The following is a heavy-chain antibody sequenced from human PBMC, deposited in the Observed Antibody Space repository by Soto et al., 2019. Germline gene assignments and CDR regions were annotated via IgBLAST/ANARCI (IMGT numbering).Heavy chain of an antibody. J-gene: IGHJ4*02. CDR2: ISWDGGST. Sequence: DVQLVESGGVVVQPGGSLRLSCAASGFTFDDYTMHWVRQAPGKGLEWVSLISWDGGSTYYADSVKGRFTISRDNSKNSLYLQMNSLRTEDTALYYCAKDIRSSSWYYFDYWGQGTLVTVSS. CDR3: AKDIRSSSWYYFDY. D-gene: IGHD6-13*01. CDR1: GFTFDDYT. V-gene: IGHV3-43*01.